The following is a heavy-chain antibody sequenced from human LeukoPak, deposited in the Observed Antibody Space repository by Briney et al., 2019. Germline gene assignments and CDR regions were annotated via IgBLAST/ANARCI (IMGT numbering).Heavy chain of an antibody. CDR2: INHSGST. Sequence: SETLSLTCAVYGGSFSGYYWSWIRQPPGKGLEWIGEINHSGSTNYNPSLKSRVTISVDTSKNQFSLKLSSVTAADTAVYYCARGERGTRRHNWFDPWGQGTLVTVSS. V-gene: IGHV4-34*01. CDR1: GGSFSGYY. CDR3: ARGERGTRRHNWFDP. J-gene: IGHJ5*02.